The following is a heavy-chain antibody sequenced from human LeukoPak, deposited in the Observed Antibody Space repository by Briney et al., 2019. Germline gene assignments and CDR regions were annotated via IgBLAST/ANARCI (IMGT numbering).Heavy chain of an antibody. CDR3: AKDLHNYYDSSGYPGY. CDR1: GFTFSDYY. Sequence: GGSLRLSCAASGFTFSDYYMSWIRQAPGRGLEWVSYISSSGSTIYYADPVKGRFTISRDNAKNSLYLQMNSLRAEDTALYYCAKDLHNYYDSSGYPGYWGQGTLVTVSS. D-gene: IGHD3-22*01. CDR2: ISSSGSTI. J-gene: IGHJ4*02. V-gene: IGHV3-11*01.